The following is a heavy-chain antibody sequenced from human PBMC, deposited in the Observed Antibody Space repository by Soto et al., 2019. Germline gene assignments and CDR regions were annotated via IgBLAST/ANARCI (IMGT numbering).Heavy chain of an antibody. J-gene: IGHJ3*02. CDR3: TTYIRRNTFDI. V-gene: IGHV3-23*01. D-gene: IGHD4-4*01. CDR2: SGTDRNT. CDR1: GFTFSSYA. Sequence: EVQLLESGGGLAQPGGSLRLSCAASGFTFSSYAMSWVRQAPGKGLEWVSTSGTDRNTFYADSVKGRFTISSDNSKNTLYLQMNSLRVEDTAVYLCTTYIRRNTFDIWGRGTKVTVSS.